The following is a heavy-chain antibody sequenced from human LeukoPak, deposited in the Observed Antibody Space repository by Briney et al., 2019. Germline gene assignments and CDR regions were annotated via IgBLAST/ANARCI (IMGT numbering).Heavy chain of an antibody. D-gene: IGHD6-19*01. CDR2: IYYGGST. CDR3: AREQWPRLEHMDV. CDR1: GGSISSSSYY. Sequence: SETLSLTCTVSGGSISSSSYYWGWIRQPPGKGLEWIGSIYYGGSTYYNPSLKSRVTISVDTSKNQFSLKLSSVTAADTAVYYCAREQWPRLEHMDVWGKGTTVTVSS. V-gene: IGHV4-39*01. J-gene: IGHJ6*03.